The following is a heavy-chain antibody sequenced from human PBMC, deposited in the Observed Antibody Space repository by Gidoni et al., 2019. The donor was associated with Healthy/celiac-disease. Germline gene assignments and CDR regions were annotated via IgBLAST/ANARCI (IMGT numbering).Heavy chain of an antibody. Sequence: EVQLVESGGGLVQPGGSLRLSCAASGFTFSSYWMSWVRQAPGKGLEWVANIKQDGSEKYYVDSVKGRFTISRDNAKNSLYLQMNSLRAEDTAVYYCARGPNYGGKLVRYYYYGMDVWGQGTTVTVSS. CDR3: ARGPNYGGKLVRYYYYGMDV. CDR1: GFTFSSYW. CDR2: IKQDGSEK. V-gene: IGHV3-7*01. D-gene: IGHD4-17*01. J-gene: IGHJ6*02.